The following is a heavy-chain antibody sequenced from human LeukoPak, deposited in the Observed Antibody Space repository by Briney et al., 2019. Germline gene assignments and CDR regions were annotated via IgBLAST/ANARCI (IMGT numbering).Heavy chain of an antibody. V-gene: IGHV4-38-2*02. D-gene: IGHD1-7*01. J-gene: IGHJ4*02. CDR1: GYSISSGYY. CDR3: ARLYGNYQNYFDY. Sequence: SETLSLTSTVSGYSISSGYYWGWIRQPPGKGLEWIGSIYHSGSTYYNPSLKSRVTISVDTSKNQFSLKLSSVTAADTAVYYCARLYGNYQNYFDYWGQGTLVTVSS. CDR2: IYHSGST.